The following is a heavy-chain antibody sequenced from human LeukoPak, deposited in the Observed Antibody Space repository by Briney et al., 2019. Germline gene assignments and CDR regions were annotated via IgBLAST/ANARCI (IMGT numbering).Heavy chain of an antibody. Sequence: SVKVSCKASGGTFSSYAISWVRQAPGQGLEWMGRIIPILGIANYAQKFQGRVTITADKSTSTAYMELSSLRSEDTAVYYCARAHGEVCSGGSCYGYWGQGTLVTVSS. CDR1: GGTFSSYA. V-gene: IGHV1-69*04. CDR3: ARAHGEVCSGGSCYGY. J-gene: IGHJ4*02. D-gene: IGHD2-15*01. CDR2: IIPILGIA.